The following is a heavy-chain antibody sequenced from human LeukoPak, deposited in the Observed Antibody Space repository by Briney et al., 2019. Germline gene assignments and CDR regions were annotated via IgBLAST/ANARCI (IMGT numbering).Heavy chain of an antibody. CDR1: GGSMSNYY. CDR2: IYYSGST. D-gene: IGHD1-26*01. J-gene: IGHJ4*02. V-gene: IGHV4-59*01. Sequence: SGTLSLTCTVSGGSMSNYYWGWIRQPPGKGLEWIGYIYYSGSTSYNPSLKGRVTISVDTSNNQFSLKLSSVTAADTAVYYCARDKRGSYADYWGQGTLVTVSS. CDR3: ARDKRGSYADY.